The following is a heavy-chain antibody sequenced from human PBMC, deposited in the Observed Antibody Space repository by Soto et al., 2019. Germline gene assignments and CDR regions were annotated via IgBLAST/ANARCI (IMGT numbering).Heavy chain of an antibody. J-gene: IGHJ4*02. V-gene: IGHV3-23*01. Sequence: PGGSLSLSCVDSGFAFSTSWMSWVRPAPGRGLEWVSAISGSGGSTYYADSVKGRFTISRDNSKNTLYLQMNSLRAEDTAVYYCAKGVVVTLPCYFDYWGQGTLVTVSS. CDR3: AKGVVVTLPCYFDY. D-gene: IGHD3-22*01. CDR2: ISGSGGST. CDR1: GFAFSTSW.